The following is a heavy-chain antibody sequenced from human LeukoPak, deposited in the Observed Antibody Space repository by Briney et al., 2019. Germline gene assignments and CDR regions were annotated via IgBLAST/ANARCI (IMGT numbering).Heavy chain of an antibody. CDR1: GFNFRNYA. CDR2: ISYDGGNA. V-gene: IGHV3-30-3*01. CDR3: ARGDGDYGVY. D-gene: IGHD4-17*01. J-gene: IGHJ4*02. Sequence: PGGSLRLSCAASGFNFRNYAIHWVRQAPGKGLDWVAVISYDGGNAYYADSVLGRFSISRDNSRNTLYLQMNSLRAEDAAVYYCARGDGDYGVYWGQGTLVTVSS.